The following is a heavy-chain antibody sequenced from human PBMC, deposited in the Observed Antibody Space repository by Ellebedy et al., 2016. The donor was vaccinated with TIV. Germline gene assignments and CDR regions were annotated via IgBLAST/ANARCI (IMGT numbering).Heavy chain of an antibody. V-gene: IGHV3-7*01. J-gene: IGHJ4*02. CDR1: TFNLDGYT. CDR2: IKEDGSRT. CDR3: ATGARSEGGY. D-gene: IGHD2-15*01. Sequence: GESLKISCEVSTFNLDGYTMNWVRQAPGKGLEWVANIKEDGSRTSYVDSVRGRFTISRDNAKNSLYLQMNSLRAEDTAVYYCATGARSEGGYWGQGTLVTVSS.